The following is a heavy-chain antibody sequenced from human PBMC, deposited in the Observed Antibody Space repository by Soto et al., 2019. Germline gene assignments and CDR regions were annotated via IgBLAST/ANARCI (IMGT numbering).Heavy chain of an antibody. D-gene: IGHD4-17*01. V-gene: IGHV2-5*01. Sequence: QITLKESGPTLVKPTQTLTLTCTLSGFSLRSPGVGVGWIRQTPGKALEWLALIFWTNDVRYSPSLRSRLTITKHTTKNQVVLTVTNVVPVDTVTYYCTHRRNVYSDSSAEFDYWGQGTLVSVSS. CDR2: IFWTNDV. CDR3: THRRNVYSDSSAEFDY. J-gene: IGHJ4*02. CDR1: GFSLRSPGVG.